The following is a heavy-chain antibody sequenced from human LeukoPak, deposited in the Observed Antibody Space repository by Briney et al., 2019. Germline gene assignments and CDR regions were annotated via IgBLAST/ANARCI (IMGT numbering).Heavy chain of an antibody. Sequence: GASVKVSCKASGYTFTSYAMNWVRQAPGQGLEWMGWINTNTGNPTYAQGFTGRFVFSLDTSVSTAYLQISSLKAEDTAVYYCARARRSYDILTGYYKSWGNDAFDIWGQGTMVTVSS. V-gene: IGHV7-4-1*02. D-gene: IGHD3-9*01. CDR1: GYTFTSYA. J-gene: IGHJ3*02. CDR3: ARARRSYDILTGYYKSWGNDAFDI. CDR2: INTNTGNP.